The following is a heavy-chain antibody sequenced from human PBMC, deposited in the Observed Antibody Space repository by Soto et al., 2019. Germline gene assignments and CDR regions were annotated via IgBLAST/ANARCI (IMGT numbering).Heavy chain of an antibody. Sequence: ASVKVSCKASGYTFTSYDINWLRQATGQGLEWMGWMNPNSGNTGYAQKFQGRVTMTRNTSISTAYMELSSLRSEDTAVYYCARGLIAARPEWFDPWGQGTLVTVSS. D-gene: IGHD6-6*01. CDR1: GYTFTSYD. J-gene: IGHJ5*02. CDR2: MNPNSGNT. V-gene: IGHV1-8*01. CDR3: ARGLIAARPEWFDP.